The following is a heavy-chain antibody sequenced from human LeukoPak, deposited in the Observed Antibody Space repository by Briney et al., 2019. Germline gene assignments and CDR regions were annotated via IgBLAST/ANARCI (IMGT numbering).Heavy chain of an antibody. CDR2: INSDGSST. Sequence: GGSLRLSCAASGFTFSSYWMHWVRQAPGKGLVWVSRINSDGSSTSYADSVKGRFTISRDNSKNTLYLQMNSLRAEDTAVYYCAKLGNWNDVGYFDYWGQGTLVTVSS. CDR1: GFTFSSYW. CDR3: AKLGNWNDVGYFDY. D-gene: IGHD1-1*01. V-gene: IGHV3-74*01. J-gene: IGHJ4*02.